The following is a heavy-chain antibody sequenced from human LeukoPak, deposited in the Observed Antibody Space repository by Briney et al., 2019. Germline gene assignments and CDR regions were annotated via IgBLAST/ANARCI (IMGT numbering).Heavy chain of an antibody. CDR2: IYYGGST. Sequence: SQTLSLTCTVSGGSISSGGYYWSWIRQHPGKGLEWIGYIYYGGSTYYNPSLKSRVTISVDTSKNQFSLQLNSVTPEDTAMYYCVRGGGAFDIWGQGTMVTVSS. V-gene: IGHV4-31*03. J-gene: IGHJ3*02. CDR3: VRGGGAFDI. CDR1: GGSISSGGYY. D-gene: IGHD2-15*01.